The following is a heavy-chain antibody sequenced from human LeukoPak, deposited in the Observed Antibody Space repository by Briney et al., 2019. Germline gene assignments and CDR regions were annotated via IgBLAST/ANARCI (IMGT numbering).Heavy chain of an antibody. Sequence: ESGPALVKPTQTLTLTCTFSGFSLSTSGMRVSWIRQPPGKALEWLARIDWADDKFYSTSLKTRLTISKDTSKNQVVLTMTSMGPVNTATYYCALVTMVATIDSWGQGTLVTVSS. D-gene: IGHD4/OR15-4a*01. CDR3: ALVTMVATIDS. CDR2: IDWADDK. V-gene: IGHV2-70*04. J-gene: IGHJ4*02. CDR1: GFSLSTSGMR.